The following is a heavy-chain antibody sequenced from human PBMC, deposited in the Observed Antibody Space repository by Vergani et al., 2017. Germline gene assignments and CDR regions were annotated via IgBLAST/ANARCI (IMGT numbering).Heavy chain of an antibody. CDR2: IYPGDSDT. CDR1: GYSFTSYW. Sequence: EVQLVQSGAEVKKPGESLKISCKGSGYSFTSYWIGWVRQMPGKGLEWMGIIYPGDSDTRYSPSFQGQVTISADKSISTAYLQWSSLKASDTAMYYCAREILGYCSGGSCYAGYYYYGMDVWGQGTTVTVSS. J-gene: IGHJ6*02. V-gene: IGHV5-51*01. D-gene: IGHD2-15*01. CDR3: AREILGYCSGGSCYAGYYYYGMDV.